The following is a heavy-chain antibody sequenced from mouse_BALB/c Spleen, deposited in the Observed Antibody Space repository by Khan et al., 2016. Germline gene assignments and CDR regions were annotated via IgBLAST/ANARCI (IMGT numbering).Heavy chain of an antibody. CDR3: ARDRSRYERYWFAY. J-gene: IGHJ3*01. CDR2: ISYSGST. CDR1: GYSITRDYA. V-gene: IGHV3-2*02. Sequence: EVKLLESGPGLVKPSQSLSLTCTVTGYSITRDYAWNWIRQFPGNKLEWMGYISYSGSTSYNPSLKSRISITRDTSKNQFFLQLNSVTTEDTATYYCARDRSRYERYWFAYWGQGTLVTVSA. D-gene: IGHD2-14*01.